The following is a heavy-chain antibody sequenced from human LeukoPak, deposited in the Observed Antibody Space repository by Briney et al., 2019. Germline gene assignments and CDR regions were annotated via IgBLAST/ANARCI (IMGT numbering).Heavy chain of an antibody. CDR3: ARLDYYDSSGYSYAFDI. CDR1: GYSISSGYY. V-gene: IGHV4-38-2*01. Sequence: SETLSLTSAVSGYSISSGYYWGWIRQPPGKGVEWIGSIYHSGSTYYNPSLKSRVTISVDTSKNQFSLKLSSVTAADTAVYYCARLDYYDSSGYSYAFDIWGQGTMVTVSS. J-gene: IGHJ3*02. CDR2: IYHSGST. D-gene: IGHD3-22*01.